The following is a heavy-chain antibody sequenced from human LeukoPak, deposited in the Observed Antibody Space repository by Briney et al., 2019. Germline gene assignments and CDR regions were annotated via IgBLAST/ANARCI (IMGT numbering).Heavy chain of an antibody. CDR2: ITSSSSYI. J-gene: IGHJ3*02. D-gene: IGHD3-10*01. CDR3: AKCMVRGGNDAFDI. Sequence: GGSLRLSCAASGFTFSTYNMNWVRQAPGKGLEWVSSITSSSSYIYYADSVKGRFTISRDNSKNTLYLQMNSLRAEDTAVYYCAKCMVRGGNDAFDIWGQGTMVTVSS. V-gene: IGHV3-21*04. CDR1: GFTFSTYN.